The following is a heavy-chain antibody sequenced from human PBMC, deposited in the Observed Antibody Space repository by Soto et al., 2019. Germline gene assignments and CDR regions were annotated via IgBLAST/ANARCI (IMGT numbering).Heavy chain of an antibody. D-gene: IGHD1-26*01. CDR2: ISGSGGST. CDR3: AKDGGGSYYVAYYFDY. V-gene: IGHV3-23*01. J-gene: IGHJ4*02. Sequence: EVQLLESGGGLVQPGGSLRLSCAASGVTFSSYAMSWVRQAPGKGLEWVSAISGSGGSTYYADSVKGRFTISRDNSKNTLYLQMNSLRAEDTAVYYCAKDGGGSYYVAYYFDYWGQGTLVTVSS. CDR1: GVTFSSYA.